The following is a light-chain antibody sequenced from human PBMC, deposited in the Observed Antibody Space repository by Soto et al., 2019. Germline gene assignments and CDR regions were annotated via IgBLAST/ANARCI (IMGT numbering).Light chain of an antibody. V-gene: IGKV3-11*01. J-gene: IGKJ4*01. CDR3: QSRLT. CDR1: QSLSSN. CDR2: DAS. Sequence: TQSPATLSVSPGERATLSCRASQSLSSNLAWYQQKPGQAPRLLIYDASNRATGIPARFSGSGSGTDFTLTISSLEPEDFAVYYCQSRLTFGGGTKVDIK.